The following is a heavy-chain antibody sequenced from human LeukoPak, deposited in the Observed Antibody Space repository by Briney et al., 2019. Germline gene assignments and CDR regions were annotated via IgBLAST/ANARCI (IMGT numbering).Heavy chain of an antibody. D-gene: IGHD3-10*01. V-gene: IGHV3-30-3*01. CDR3: ARERQDTIVHSGAFDI. CDR1: GFTFSTYF. CDR2: IASDGSHT. J-gene: IGHJ3*02. Sequence: GRSLRLSCAASGFTFSTYFMHWVRQAPGNGLEWVAVIASDGSHTFYVESVKGRFTISRDNSKNTLYLQMNSLRAEDTAVYFCARERQDTIVHSGAFDIWGQGTMVTVSS.